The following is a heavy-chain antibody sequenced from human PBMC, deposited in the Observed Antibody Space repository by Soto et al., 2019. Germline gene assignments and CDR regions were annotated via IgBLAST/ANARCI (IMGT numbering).Heavy chain of an antibody. CDR3: ARDAYYYDSSGYYYDY. V-gene: IGHV3-33*01. J-gene: IGHJ4*02. CDR2: IWYDGSNK. D-gene: IGHD3-22*01. CDR1: GFTFSSYG. Sequence: QVQLVECGGGVVQPGRSLRLSCAASGFTFSSYGMHWVRQARGKGLDGVAVIWYDGSNKYYADSVKGRFTISRDHSKNTLYLQMTSLRAETTAVYYCARDAYYYDSSGYYYDYWGQGTLVTVSS.